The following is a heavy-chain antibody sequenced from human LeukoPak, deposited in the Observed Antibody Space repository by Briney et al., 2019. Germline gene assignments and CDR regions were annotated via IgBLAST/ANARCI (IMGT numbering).Heavy chain of an antibody. V-gene: IGHV1-69*13. Sequence: SVKVSCKASGGTFISYAISWVRQAPGQGLEWMGGIIPIFGTANYAQKFQGRVTITADESTSTAYMELSSLRSEDTAVYYCARYTVTTYYYYYGMDVWGQGTTVTVSS. CDR1: GGTFISYA. CDR3: ARYTVTTYYYYYGMDV. J-gene: IGHJ6*02. D-gene: IGHD4-11*01. CDR2: IIPIFGTA.